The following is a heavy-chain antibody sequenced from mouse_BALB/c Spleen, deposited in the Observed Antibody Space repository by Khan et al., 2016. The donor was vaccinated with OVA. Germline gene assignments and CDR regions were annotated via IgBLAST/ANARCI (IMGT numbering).Heavy chain of an antibody. D-gene: IGHD1-1*01. CDR3: VRVNGSSGVDY. V-gene: IGHV5-6-5*01. Sequence: EVELVESGGGLVKPGGSLKLSCAASGFTFSRYPMSWVRQTPEKRLEWVASIGSGGSTYYPDNVKGRFTISRDNARNILYLQMSSLRSEDTAMYFCVRVNGSSGVDYWGQGTTLTVSS. J-gene: IGHJ2*01. CDR1: GFTFSRYP. CDR2: IGSGGST.